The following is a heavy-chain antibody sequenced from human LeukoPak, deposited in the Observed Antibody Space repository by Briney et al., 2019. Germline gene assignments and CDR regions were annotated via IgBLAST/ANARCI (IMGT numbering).Heavy chain of an antibody. CDR2: VSSSSTYI. J-gene: IGHJ4*02. D-gene: IGHD3-10*01. CDR3: AIDRVTMVRGVIIPNDY. V-gene: IGHV3-21*01. Sequence: GGSLRLSCAASGFTVSSYSMNWVRQAPGKGLEWVPSVSSSSTYIYYADSVKGRFTISRDNAKNSLYLQMNSLRAEDTAVYYCAIDRVTMVRGVIIPNDYWGQGTLVTVSS. CDR1: GFTVSSYS.